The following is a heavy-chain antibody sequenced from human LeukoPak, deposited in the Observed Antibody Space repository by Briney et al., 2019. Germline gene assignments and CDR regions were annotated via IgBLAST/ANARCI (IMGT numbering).Heavy chain of an antibody. V-gene: IGHV3-66*01. CDR3: ARYKGVPGFDY. J-gene: IGHJ4*02. D-gene: IGHD1-1*01. CDR1: GFTFSSYA. Sequence: GGSLRLSCAASGFTFSSYAMSWVRQAPGKGLEWVSVIYSGGSTYYADSVKGRFTISRDNSKNTLYLQMNSLRAEDTAVYYCARYKGVPGFDYWGQGTLVTVSS. CDR2: IYSGGST.